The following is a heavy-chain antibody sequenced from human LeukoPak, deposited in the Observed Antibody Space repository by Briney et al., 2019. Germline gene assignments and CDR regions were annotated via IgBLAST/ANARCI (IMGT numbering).Heavy chain of an antibody. D-gene: IGHD3/OR15-3a*01. V-gene: IGHV4-39*07. CDR1: GGSISSSSYY. CDR2: IYYSGST. Sequence: PSETLSLTCTVSGGSISSSSYYWGWIRQPPGKGLEWIGSIYYSGSTYYNPSLKSRVTISVDTSKNQFSLKLSSVTAADTAVYYCARSEGLALAPFDYWGQGTLVTVSS. J-gene: IGHJ4*02. CDR3: ARSEGLALAPFDY.